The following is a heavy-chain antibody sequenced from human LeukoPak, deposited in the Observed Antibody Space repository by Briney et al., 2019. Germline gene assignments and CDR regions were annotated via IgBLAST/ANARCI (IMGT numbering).Heavy chain of an antibody. CDR1: GYSFTSYW. CDR2: IYPGDSDT. J-gene: IGHJ6*02. D-gene: IGHD3-9*01. V-gene: IGHV5-51*01. Sequence: GESLKISCKGSGYSFTSYWIGWVRQMPGKGLEWMGIIYPGDSDTRYSPSFQGQVTISADKSISTAYLQWSSLKASGTAMYYCARGLYFDGGYYYYGMDVWGQGTTVTVSS. CDR3: ARGLYFDGGYYYYGMDV.